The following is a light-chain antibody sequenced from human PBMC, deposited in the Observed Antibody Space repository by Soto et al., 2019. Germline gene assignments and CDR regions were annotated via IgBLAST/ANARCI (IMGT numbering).Light chain of an antibody. J-gene: IGKJ1*01. V-gene: IGKV1-5*01. Sequence: DIQMTQSPSTLSASVGDRVTITCRASQSISSWLAWYQQKPGKAPKLLIYDASSLESGVPSRFSGSGSGAEISLTTSSLPPDDFAAYDDHQYNSYPWTFGQGTKVEIK. CDR2: DAS. CDR1: QSISSW. CDR3: HQYNSYPWT.